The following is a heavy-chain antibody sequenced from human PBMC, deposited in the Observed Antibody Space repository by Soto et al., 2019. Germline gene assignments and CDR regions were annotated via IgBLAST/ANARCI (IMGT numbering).Heavy chain of an antibody. D-gene: IGHD5-12*01. V-gene: IGHV4-30-2*01. CDR1: GGSISSGGYS. CDR2: IYHSGST. Sequence: QLQLQESGSGLVKPSQTLSLTCTVSGGSISSGGYSWSWIRQPPGKGLEWIGDIYHSGSTYYNPSLKSRVTISLDRSKNHFSLKLSSVSAADTAVYYCARAQWLVLDYWGQGTLVTVSS. J-gene: IGHJ4*02. CDR3: ARAQWLVLDY.